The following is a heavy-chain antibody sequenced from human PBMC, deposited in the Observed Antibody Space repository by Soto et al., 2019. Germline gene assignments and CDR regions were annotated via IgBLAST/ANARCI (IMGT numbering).Heavy chain of an antibody. V-gene: IGHV4-61*08. CDR3: AGGDDRYKIGY. J-gene: IGHJ4*02. Sequence: QVQLQESGPGLVKPSETLSLTCTVSLGSVSNADHYWSWIRQPPGKGLEWIAYVYYSGGTNYNASHKSRVTISMDPSKNQFALKLNSVTAADTAVYYCAGGDDRYKIGYWGQGVLVTVSS. CDR1: LGSVSNADHY. CDR2: VYYSGGT. D-gene: IGHD3-16*01.